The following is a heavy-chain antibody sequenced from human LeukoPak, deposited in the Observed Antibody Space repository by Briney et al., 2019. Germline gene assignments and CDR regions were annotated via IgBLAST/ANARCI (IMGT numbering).Heavy chain of an antibody. CDR1: SGSVNSSIYY. CDR3: ARQDILTGYYFFHY. CDR2: RYYSGST. V-gene: IGHV4-39*01. J-gene: IGHJ4*02. Sequence: SETLSLTCTVSSGSVNSSIYYWAWIRQPPGKGLECIGSRYYSGSTYYNPSLKSRVTISVDTSKNQVSLKVRSVTAADTAVYYCARQDILTGYYFFHYWGQGTLVSVSS. D-gene: IGHD3-9*01.